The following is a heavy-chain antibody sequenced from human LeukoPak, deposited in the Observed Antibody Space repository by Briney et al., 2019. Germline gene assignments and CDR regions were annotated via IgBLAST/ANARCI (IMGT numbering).Heavy chain of an antibody. CDR3: ARGPLGVAPYYFDY. J-gene: IGHJ4*02. D-gene: IGHD1-26*01. CDR2: INPNSGGT. Sequence: ASVKVSCKASGYTFTGYYMHWVRQAPGQGLEWMGWINPNSGGTNYAQKFQGRVTMTRDTSISTAYMELSRLRSDDTAVYYCARGPLGVAPYYFDYWGQGTLVTVSS. V-gene: IGHV1-2*02. CDR1: GYTFTGYY.